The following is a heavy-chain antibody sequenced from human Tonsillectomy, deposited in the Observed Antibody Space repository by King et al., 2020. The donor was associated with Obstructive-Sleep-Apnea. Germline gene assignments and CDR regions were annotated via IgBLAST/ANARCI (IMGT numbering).Heavy chain of an antibody. J-gene: IGHJ6*02. Sequence: VQLQESGPGLVKPSETLSLTCTVSGGSISSYYWSWIRQPAGKGLEWIGRIYTSGSTNYNPSLKSRVTMSVDTSTNQFSLKLSSVTAADTAVYYCARDEDFGCGEERYYYYGMDVWGQGTTVTVSS. D-gene: IGHD3-10*01. CDR1: GGSISSYY. V-gene: IGHV4-4*07. CDR2: IYTSGST. CDR3: ARDEDFGCGEERYYYYGMDV.